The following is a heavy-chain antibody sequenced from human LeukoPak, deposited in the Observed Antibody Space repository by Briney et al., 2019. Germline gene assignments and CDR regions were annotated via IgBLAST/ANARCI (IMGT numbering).Heavy chain of an antibody. J-gene: IGHJ4*02. D-gene: IGHD3-10*01. Sequence: GGSLRLSCAASGFIFNKYWMTWFRQPPGKGLEWLANIKNDGSQTYYVDSVKGRFTISRDNAKNSLYLQMSSLRAEDTALYYCAKSLAMVRGELDYWGQGTLVTVSS. CDR1: GFIFNKYW. V-gene: IGHV3-7*03. CDR3: AKSLAMVRGELDY. CDR2: IKNDGSQT.